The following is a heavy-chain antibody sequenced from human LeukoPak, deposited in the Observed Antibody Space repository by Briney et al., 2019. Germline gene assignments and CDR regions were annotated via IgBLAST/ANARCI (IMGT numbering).Heavy chain of an antibody. CDR3: AREIEQQFDR. CDR1: GFTFSSYA. Sequence: GRSLRLSCAASGFTFSSYAMHWVRQAPGKGLEWVAVISYDGSNKYYVDSVKGRFTISRDNSKNTLYLQMNSLRAGDTAVYYCAREIEQQFDRWGQGTLVTVSS. V-gene: IGHV3-30-3*01. D-gene: IGHD6-13*01. J-gene: IGHJ5*02. CDR2: ISYDGSNK.